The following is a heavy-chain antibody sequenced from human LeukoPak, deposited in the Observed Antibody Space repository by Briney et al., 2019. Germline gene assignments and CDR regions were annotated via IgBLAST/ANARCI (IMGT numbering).Heavy chain of an antibody. Sequence: GGSLRLSCAASGFTISNYWMHWVRQAPGKGLVWVSRINSDGSSAYYADSVKGRFAISRDNAKNTLYLQINSLRAEDTAVYYCASQVRYGLDYWGQGTLVTVSS. CDR2: INSDGSSA. D-gene: IGHD1-14*01. J-gene: IGHJ4*02. CDR1: GFTISNYW. CDR3: ASQVRYGLDY. V-gene: IGHV3-74*01.